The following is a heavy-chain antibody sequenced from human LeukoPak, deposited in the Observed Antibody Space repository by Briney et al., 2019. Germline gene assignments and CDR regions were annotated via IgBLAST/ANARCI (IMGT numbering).Heavy chain of an antibody. V-gene: IGHV4-4*07. CDR3: ARLITGTTTAFDI. J-gene: IGHJ3*02. CDR1: GGSISNYY. Sequence: SETLSLTCTVSGGSISNYYWSWIRQPAGKGLEWIGRIYTSGSTNYNPSLKSRVTLSVDTSKNQFSLKLSSVTAADTAVYYCARLITGTTTAFDIWGQGTMVTVSS. D-gene: IGHD1-7*01. CDR2: IYTSGST.